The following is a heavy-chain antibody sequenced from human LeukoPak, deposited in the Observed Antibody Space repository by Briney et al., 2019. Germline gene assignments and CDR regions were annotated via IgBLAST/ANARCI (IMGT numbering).Heavy chain of an antibody. D-gene: IGHD3-3*01. Sequence: GGSLRLSCEASGVTFVKYWMSWVRQAPGKGPEWVANMNQDGSEKYYVDSVKGRFTISRDNAKNSLYLQMNNLRVEDTAVYYCLLEWYDAFDIWGQGTMVTVSS. J-gene: IGHJ3*02. CDR2: MNQDGSEK. CDR3: LLEWYDAFDI. V-gene: IGHV3-7*01. CDR1: GVTFVKYW.